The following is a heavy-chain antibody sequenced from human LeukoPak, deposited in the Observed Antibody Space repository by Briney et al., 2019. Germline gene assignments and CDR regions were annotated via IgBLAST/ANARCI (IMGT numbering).Heavy chain of an antibody. J-gene: IGHJ4*02. CDR3: AKRKLIVVVPAAMPAGFDY. CDR2: ISGSGGST. CDR1: GFTFSSYA. D-gene: IGHD2-2*01. V-gene: IGHV3-23*01. Sequence: PGGSLRLSCAASGFTFSSYAMSWVRQAPGKGLEWVSAISGSGGSTYYADSVKGRFTISRDNSMNTLYLQMNSLRAEDTAVYYCAKRKLIVVVPAAMPAGFDYWGQGTLVTVSS.